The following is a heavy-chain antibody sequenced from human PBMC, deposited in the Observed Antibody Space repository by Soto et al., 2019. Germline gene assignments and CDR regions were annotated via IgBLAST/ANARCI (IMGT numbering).Heavy chain of an antibody. J-gene: IGHJ6*02. D-gene: IGHD6-6*01. CDR1: GYSFASYW. Sequence: GESLKISCQGSGYSFASYWIGWVRQMPGKALEWMGIIYPGDSDTRYSPSFQGQVTISADKSLRTAYLQWTSLKASDTALYYCARTRSFTLGSYYDGMDVWGQGTTVTVSS. CDR3: ARTRSFTLGSYYDGMDV. CDR2: IYPGDSDT. V-gene: IGHV5-51*01.